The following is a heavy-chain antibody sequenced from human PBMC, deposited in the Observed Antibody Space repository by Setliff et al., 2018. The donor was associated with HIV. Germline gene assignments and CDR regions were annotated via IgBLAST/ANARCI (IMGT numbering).Heavy chain of an antibody. CDR2: VKPDGSGI. V-gene: IGHV3-7*01. Sequence: GESLKISCAASGFIFSTSWMSWVRQALGKGPEWVANVKPDGSGIYYVDSVKGRFTISRDNAKNSLYLDMNSLRAEDTAVYYCARGHVGAFDIWGQGTMVTVSS. CDR3: ARGHVGAFDI. J-gene: IGHJ3*02. CDR1: GFIFSTSW.